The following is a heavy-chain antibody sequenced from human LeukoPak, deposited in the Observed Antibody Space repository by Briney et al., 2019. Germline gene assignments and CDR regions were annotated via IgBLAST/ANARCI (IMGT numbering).Heavy chain of an antibody. CDR2: ISGSGGST. CDR1: GFTFSSYG. CDR3: AKDPPGVIVVPAAFDY. J-gene: IGHJ4*02. Sequence: GGSLRLSCAASGFTFSSYGMSWVRQAPGKGLEWVSAISGSGGSTYYADSVKGRFTISRDNSKNTLYLQMNSLRAEDTAVYYCAKDPPGVIVVPAAFDYWGQGTLVTVSS. D-gene: IGHD2-2*01. V-gene: IGHV3-23*01.